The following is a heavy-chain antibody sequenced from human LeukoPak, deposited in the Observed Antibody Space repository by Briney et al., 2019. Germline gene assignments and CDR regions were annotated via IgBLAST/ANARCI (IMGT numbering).Heavy chain of an antibody. Sequence: GGSLRLSCAASGFTFSSYGMHWVRQAPGKGLEWVAVISYDGGNKYYADSVKGRFTISRDSSKNTLYLQMNSLRAEDTAVYYCAKDLLSNYDILTGYPGIDYWGQGTLVTVSS. CDR1: GFTFSSYG. J-gene: IGHJ4*02. V-gene: IGHV3-30*18. CDR2: ISYDGGNK. CDR3: AKDLLSNYDILTGYPGIDY. D-gene: IGHD3-9*01.